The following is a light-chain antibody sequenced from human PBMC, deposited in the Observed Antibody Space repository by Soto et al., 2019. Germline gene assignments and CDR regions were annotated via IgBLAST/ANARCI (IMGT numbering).Light chain of an antibody. CDR1: QSLRSS. V-gene: IGKV3-15*01. CDR3: QQYNNWPQT. CDR2: DAS. J-gene: IGKJ1*01. Sequence: ETMMTQSPDSVSVCRGGRATLSCRAGQSLRSSLAWYQQKPGQAPRLLIYDASTRATGIPARFSDSGSGTDFTLTISGLQSEDFAVYYCQQYNNWPQTFGQGTKVDIK.